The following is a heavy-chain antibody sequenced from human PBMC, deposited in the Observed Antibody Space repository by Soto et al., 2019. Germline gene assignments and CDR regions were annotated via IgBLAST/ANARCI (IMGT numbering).Heavy chain of an antibody. CDR1: GFTFSRYW. J-gene: IGHJ3*02. V-gene: IGHV3-74*01. CDR3: ARAQWYYYDSHGYYNLDDGFDI. D-gene: IGHD3-22*01. Sequence: EVQLVESGGGLVQPGGSLRLSCAASGFTFSRYWMHWVRQAPGKGLVWVSRINSDGSSTSYADSVKGRFTISRDNAKNTLYLQMNSLRAEDTAVYYCARAQWYYYDSHGYYNLDDGFDIWGQGTMVTVST. CDR2: INSDGSST.